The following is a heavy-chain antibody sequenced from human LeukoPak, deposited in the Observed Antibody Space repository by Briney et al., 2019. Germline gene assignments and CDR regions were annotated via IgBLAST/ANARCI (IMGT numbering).Heavy chain of an antibody. D-gene: IGHD3-3*01. Sequence: GGSLRLSCAASGFTFSSYWMHWVRQAPGKGLVWVSRINTDGSSTSYADSVKGRFTISRDNAKNSLYLQMNSLRAEDTAVYYCARWATYDFWSGPLYFDYWGQGTLVTVSS. J-gene: IGHJ4*02. CDR3: ARWATYDFWSGPLYFDY. CDR1: GFTFSSYW. CDR2: INTDGSST. V-gene: IGHV3-74*01.